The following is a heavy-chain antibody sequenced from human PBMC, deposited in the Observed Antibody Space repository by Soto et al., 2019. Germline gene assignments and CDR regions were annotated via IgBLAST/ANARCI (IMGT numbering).Heavy chain of an antibody. CDR3: ARGWGLEP. V-gene: IGHV4-34*01. Sequence: SETLSLTCAVYGGSFSCYYWSWIRQPPGKGLEWIGEINHSGSTNYNPSLKSRVTISVDTSKNQFSLKLSSVTAADTAVYYCARGWGLEPWGQGTLVTVSS. CDR1: GGSFSCYY. J-gene: IGHJ5*02. D-gene: IGHD7-27*01. CDR2: INHSGST.